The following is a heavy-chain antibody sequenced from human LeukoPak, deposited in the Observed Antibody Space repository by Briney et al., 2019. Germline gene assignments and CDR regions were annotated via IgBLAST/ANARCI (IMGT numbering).Heavy chain of an antibody. V-gene: IGHV3-21*01. CDR1: GFTFSSYW. J-gene: IGHJ4*02. CDR3: ARELLWFGELLPRQTYYFDY. D-gene: IGHD3-10*01. CDR2: ISSSSSYI. Sequence: GGSLRLSCAASGFTFSSYWMSWVRQAPGKGLEWVSSISSSSSYIYYADSVKGRFTISRDNAKNSLYLQMNSLRAEDTAVYYCARELLWFGELLPRQTYYFDYWGQGTLVTVSS.